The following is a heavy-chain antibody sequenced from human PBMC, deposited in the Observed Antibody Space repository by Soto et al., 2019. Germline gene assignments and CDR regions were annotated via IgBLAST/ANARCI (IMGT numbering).Heavy chain of an antibody. J-gene: IGHJ4*02. V-gene: IGHV4-59*08. CDR1: RGSISTYY. CDR3: ARHATRSYDY. CDR2: IYYNGNT. Sequence: PSETLSLTCTVSRGSISTYYWSWIRQPPGKGLECIGYIYYNGNTNYNPSLKSRVTISVDTSKSQFTLNLNSVTAADTAVYYCARHATRSYDYWGKGTLVNVSS.